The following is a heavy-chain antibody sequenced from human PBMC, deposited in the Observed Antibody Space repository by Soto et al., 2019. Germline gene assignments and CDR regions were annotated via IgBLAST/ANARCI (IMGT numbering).Heavy chain of an antibody. J-gene: IGHJ4*02. CDR2: INHSGST. Sequence: SDALCLTWAVYGGSFSGYYWTWIRQPPGTGLEWIGEINHSGSTNYNPSLKSRVTISVDTSKNQFSLKLTSVTAADTAVYYCARSGYSYGPNPLLYWGQGTLVTVSS. CDR3: ARSGYSYGPNPLLY. CDR1: GGSFSGYY. D-gene: IGHD5-18*01. V-gene: IGHV4-34*01.